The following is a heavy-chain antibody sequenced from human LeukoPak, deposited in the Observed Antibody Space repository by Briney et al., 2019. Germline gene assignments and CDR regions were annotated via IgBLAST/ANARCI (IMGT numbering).Heavy chain of an antibody. V-gene: IGHV3-20*04. Sequence: GGSLRLSCAASGFTFDDYGMSWVRQVPGKGLEWVSGINWNGGNTGYADSVKGRFTISRDNSKNTLYLQMNSLRAEDTAVYYCAKSFMPYYYGSGSSRYYFDYWGQGTLVTVSS. CDR1: GFTFDDYG. D-gene: IGHD3-10*01. J-gene: IGHJ4*02. CDR3: AKSFMPYYYGSGSSRYYFDY. CDR2: INWNGGNT.